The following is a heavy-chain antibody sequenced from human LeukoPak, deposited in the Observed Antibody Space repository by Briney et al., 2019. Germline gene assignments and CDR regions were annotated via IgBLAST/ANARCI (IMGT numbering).Heavy chain of an antibody. CDR3: ARAGVHYYGSGSYSEYYFDY. J-gene: IGHJ4*02. CDR1: GYTFTDYY. D-gene: IGHD3-10*01. Sequence: GASVKVSCKASGYTFTDYYMFWVRQAPGQGLEWMGWINPNSGGTNYAQKFQGRVTMTRDTSISTAYMELSSLRSEDTAVYYCARAGVHYYGSGSYSEYYFDYWGQGTLVTVSS. V-gene: IGHV1-2*02. CDR2: INPNSGGT.